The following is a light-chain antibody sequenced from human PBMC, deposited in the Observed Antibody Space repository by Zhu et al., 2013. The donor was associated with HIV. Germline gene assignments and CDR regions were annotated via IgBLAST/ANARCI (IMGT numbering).Light chain of an antibody. V-gene: IGLV2-14*02. Sequence: QSALTQPASVSGSPGQSITISCTGTSSDVGSYNLVSWYQQHPGKAPKLMIYEVTKRPSGVPNRFSGSKSGNTASLTVSGLQAEDEADYYCQSRDNTVSHFVLFGGGTKVTVL. CDR2: EVT. J-gene: IGLJ3*02. CDR1: SSDVGSYNL. CDR3: QSRDNTVSHFVL.